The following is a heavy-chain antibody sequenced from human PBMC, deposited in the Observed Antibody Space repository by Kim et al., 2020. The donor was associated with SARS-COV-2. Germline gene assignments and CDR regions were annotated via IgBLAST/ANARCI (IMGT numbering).Heavy chain of an antibody. V-gene: IGHV3-48*02. Sequence: GGSLRLSCAASGFTFSSYSMNWVRQAPGKGLEWVSYISSSSSTIYYADSVKGRFTISRDNAKNSLYLQMNSLRDEDTAVYYCARDGRTTVTTPPIDYWGQGTLVTVSS. CDR3: ARDGRTTVTTPPIDY. CDR1: GFTFSSYS. J-gene: IGHJ4*02. CDR2: ISSSSSTI. D-gene: IGHD4-17*01.